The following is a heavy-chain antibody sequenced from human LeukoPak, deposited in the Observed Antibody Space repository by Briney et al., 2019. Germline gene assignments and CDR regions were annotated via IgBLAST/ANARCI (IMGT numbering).Heavy chain of an antibody. CDR2: ISAYNGNT. V-gene: IGHV1-18*01. J-gene: IGHJ4*02. CDR1: GYTFTSYG. D-gene: IGHD1-26*01. CDR3: ARNRDAYGARALDY. Sequence: ASVKVSCKASGYTFTSYGISWVRQAPGQGLEWMRWISAYNGNTNYAQKLQGRVTMTTDTSTSTAYMELRSLRSDDTAVYYCARNRDAYGARALDYWGQGTLVTVSS.